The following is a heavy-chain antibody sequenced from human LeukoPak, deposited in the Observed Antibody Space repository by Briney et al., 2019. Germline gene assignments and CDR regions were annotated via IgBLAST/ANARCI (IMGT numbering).Heavy chain of an antibody. Sequence: GGSLRLSCEASGFTFSDSYMTWLRQAPGKGLEWVPYISGSGSDIKYADSVKGRFSISRDNADNTLYLQMNSLRAEDAAMYYCSRDPRLVDYWGQGTLVTVSS. J-gene: IGHJ4*02. CDR1: GFTFSDSY. V-gene: IGHV3-11*01. CDR3: SRDPRLVDY. CDR2: ISGSGSDI.